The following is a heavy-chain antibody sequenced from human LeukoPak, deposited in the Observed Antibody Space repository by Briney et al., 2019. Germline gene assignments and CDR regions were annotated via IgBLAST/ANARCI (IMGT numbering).Heavy chain of an antibody. Sequence: ASVKVSCKTSGYTFSSYNINWVRQATGQGLEWMAWLNPNSGYTGYAQQFQGRVTITRDTSKNTAYMELSSLTSEDAAVYYCARGVGEGIDAVRFWGQGTLVAVSS. CDR2: LNPNSGYT. J-gene: IGHJ4*02. D-gene: IGHD3-16*01. V-gene: IGHV1-8*02. CDR3: ARGVGEGIDAVRF. CDR1: GYTFSSYN.